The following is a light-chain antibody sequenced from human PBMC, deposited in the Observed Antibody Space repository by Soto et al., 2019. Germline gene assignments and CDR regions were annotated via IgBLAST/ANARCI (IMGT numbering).Light chain of an antibody. J-gene: IGKJ1*01. CDR2: AAS. CDR3: QKYNSAPWT. V-gene: IGKV1-27*01. CDR1: QGISNY. Sequence: DIQMTQSPSSLSASVGDRVTITCRASQGISNYLAWYQQQPGKVPKLLIYAASTLQSGVPSRFSGSGSGTDFTLTISGLQAEDVATYYCQKYNSAPWTFGQGTKVDIK.